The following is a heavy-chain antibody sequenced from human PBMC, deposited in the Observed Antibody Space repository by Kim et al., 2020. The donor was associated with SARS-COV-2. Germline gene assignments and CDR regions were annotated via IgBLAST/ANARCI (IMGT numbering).Heavy chain of an antibody. J-gene: IGHJ5*02. Sequence: KSRVTISVDTSKNQFSLKLSSVTAADTAVYYCARHPHFGVVIKANRKFDPWGQGTLVTVSS. CDR3: ARHPHFGVVIKANRKFDP. D-gene: IGHD3-3*01. V-gene: IGHV4-39*01.